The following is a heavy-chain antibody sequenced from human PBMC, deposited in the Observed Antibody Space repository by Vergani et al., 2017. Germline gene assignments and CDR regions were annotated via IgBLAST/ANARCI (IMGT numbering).Heavy chain of an antibody. CDR2: ISAYNGNT. CDR3: ARDAAEYSSSPGWFDP. Sequence: QVQLVQSGAEVKKPGSSVKVSCKASGYTFTSYGISWVRQAPGQGLEWMGWISAYNGNTNYAQKLQGRVTMTTDTSTSTAYMELRSLRSDDTAVYYCARDAAEYSSSPGWFDPWGQGTLVTVSS. V-gene: IGHV1-18*01. D-gene: IGHD6-6*01. J-gene: IGHJ5*02. CDR1: GYTFTSYG.